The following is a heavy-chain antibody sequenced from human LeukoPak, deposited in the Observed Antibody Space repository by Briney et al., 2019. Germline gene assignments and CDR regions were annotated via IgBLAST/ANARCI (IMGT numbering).Heavy chain of an antibody. CDR2: IKQDGNEK. V-gene: IGHV3-7*01. Sequence: PGVSLRLSCAASGFSLSNYNMHWVRQAPGKGLEWVANIKQDGNEKCYMDSVKGRFTISRDNAKNSLYLQMNSLRAEDTAVYYCARVYWYCRSTSCYEGSSDYWGQGTLVTVSS. J-gene: IGHJ4*02. D-gene: IGHD2-2*01. CDR1: GFSLSNYN. CDR3: ARVYWYCRSTSCYEGSSDY.